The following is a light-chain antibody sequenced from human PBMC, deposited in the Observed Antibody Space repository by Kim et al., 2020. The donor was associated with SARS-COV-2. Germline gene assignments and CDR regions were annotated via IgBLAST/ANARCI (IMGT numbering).Light chain of an antibody. CDR3: HHRNDWPRGA. Sequence: ETVLTQSPGSLSLSPGDRATLSCRASQSVSSYLAWYQQKPGQPPRLLIYDASVRAAGVPARFRGSGYGTDFTLTIDSLEPEDFVVYYCHHRNDWPRGAFGQGTRLEIK. CDR2: DAS. V-gene: IGKV3-11*01. CDR1: QSVSSY. J-gene: IGKJ5*01.